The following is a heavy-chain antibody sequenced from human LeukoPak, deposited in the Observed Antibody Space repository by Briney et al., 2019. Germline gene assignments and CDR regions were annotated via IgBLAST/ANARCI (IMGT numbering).Heavy chain of an antibody. CDR1: GGPISSSSYY. D-gene: IGHD3-10*01. J-gene: IGHJ4*02. Sequence: SETLSLTCTVSGGPISSSSYYWGWIRQPPGKGLVWIGSIYYRGSTYYNPSLKSRVPISVDTSKNQFSLKLSSVTAADTAVYYCARLGYGSGSYYSVPDYWGQGTLVTVSS. CDR3: ARLGYGSGSYYSVPDY. V-gene: IGHV4-39*01. CDR2: IYYRGST.